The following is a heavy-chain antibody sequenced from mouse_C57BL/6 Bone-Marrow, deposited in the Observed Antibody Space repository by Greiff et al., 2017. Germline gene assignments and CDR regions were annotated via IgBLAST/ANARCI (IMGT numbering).Heavy chain of an antibody. D-gene: IGHD4-1*01. CDR2: INPSSGYT. Sequence: QVHVKQSGAELARPGASVKMSCKASGYTFTSYTMHWVKQRPGQGLEWIGYINPSSGYTKYNQKFKDKATLTADKSSSTAYMQLSSLTSEDSAVYYCARSLGRDYWGQGTTLTVSS. J-gene: IGHJ2*01. V-gene: IGHV1-4*01. CDR1: GYTFTSYT. CDR3: ARSLGRDY.